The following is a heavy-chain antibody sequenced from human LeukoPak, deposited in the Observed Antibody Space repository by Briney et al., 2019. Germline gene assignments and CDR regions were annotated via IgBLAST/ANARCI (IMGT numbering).Heavy chain of an antibody. J-gene: IGHJ4*02. CDR3: AKDATVPGQAGRTTTKKYFDY. CDR2: IRYDGSNK. V-gene: IGHV3-30*02. D-gene: IGHD6-19*01. Sequence: GGSLRLSCAASGFTFSSYGMHWVRQAPGKGLEWVTFIRYDGSNKYYADSVKGRFTISRDNSKNTLYLQMNSLRAEDTAVYYCAKDATVPGQAGRTTTKKYFDYWGQGTLVIVSS. CDR1: GFTFSSYG.